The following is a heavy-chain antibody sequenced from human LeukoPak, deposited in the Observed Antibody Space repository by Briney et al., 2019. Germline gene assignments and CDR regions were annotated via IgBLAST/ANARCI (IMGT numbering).Heavy chain of an antibody. CDR2: IYYSGST. Sequence: SETLSLTCTVSGGSISSYYWSWIRQPPGKGLEWIGYIYYSGSTNYNPSLKSRVTISVDTSKNQFSLKLSSVTAADTAVYYCARDRQGAFDIWGQGTMVTVSS. V-gene: IGHV4-59*01. CDR3: ARDRQGAFDI. CDR1: GGSISSYY. J-gene: IGHJ3*02.